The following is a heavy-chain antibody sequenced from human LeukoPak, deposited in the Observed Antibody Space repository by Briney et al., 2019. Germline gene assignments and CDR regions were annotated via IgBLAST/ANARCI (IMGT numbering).Heavy chain of an antibody. CDR1: GFTFSSYG. CDR3: ARDLVFYYYDSSGYFGAFDI. CDR2: IRYDGSNK. D-gene: IGHD3-22*01. J-gene: IGHJ3*02. Sequence: GGSLRLSCAASGFTFSSYGMHWVRQAPGKGLEWVAFIRYDGSNKYYADSVKGRFTISRDNSKNTLYLQMNSLRAEDTAVYYCARDLVFYYYDSSGYFGAFDIWGQGTTVTVSS. V-gene: IGHV3-30*02.